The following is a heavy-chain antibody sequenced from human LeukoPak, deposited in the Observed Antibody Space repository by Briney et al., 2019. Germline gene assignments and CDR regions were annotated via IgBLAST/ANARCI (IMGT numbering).Heavy chain of an antibody. D-gene: IGHD6-19*01. CDR1: GYTFTGYY. J-gene: IGHJ4*02. CDR2: INPNSGCT. CDR3: ARDSSGWYGRGYYFDY. Sequence: ASVKVSCKASGYTFTGYYMHWVRQAPGQGLEWMGWINPNSGCTNYAQKFQGRVTMTRNTSISTAYMELSGLRSDDTAVYYCARDSSGWYGRGYYFDYWGQGTLVTVSS. V-gene: IGHV1-2*02.